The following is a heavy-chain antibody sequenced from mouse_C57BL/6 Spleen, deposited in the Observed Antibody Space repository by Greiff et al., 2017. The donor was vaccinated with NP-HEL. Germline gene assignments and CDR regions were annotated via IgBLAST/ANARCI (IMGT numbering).Heavy chain of an antibody. V-gene: IGHV5-4*01. CDR1: GFTFSSYA. CDR3: ARDLHPYYYAMDY. CDR2: ISDGGSYT. Sequence: EVMLVESGGGLVKPGGSLKLSCAASGFTFSSYAMSWVRQTPEKRLEWVATISDGGSYTYYPDNVKGRFTISRDNAKNNLYLQMRHLKSEDTAMYYCARDLHPYYYAMDYWGQGTSVTVSS. J-gene: IGHJ4*01.